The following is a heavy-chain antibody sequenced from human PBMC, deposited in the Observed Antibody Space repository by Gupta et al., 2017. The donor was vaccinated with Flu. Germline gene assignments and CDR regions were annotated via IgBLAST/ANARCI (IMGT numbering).Heavy chain of an antibody. J-gene: IGHJ5*01. CDR3: ARVRSGGNWFDS. Sequence: QVRLQESGPGLVKPLQTLSLTCTVSGDSITRGNYYWSWVRQPAGKGLEWIGRFYTSGAAYYNAALNGRVTMSIETSKHQLSLRLISVTAADTAVYYCARVRSGGNWFDSWGQGTLVTVSS. D-gene: IGHD2-15*01. CDR2: FYTSGAA. CDR1: GDSITRGNYY. V-gene: IGHV4-61*02.